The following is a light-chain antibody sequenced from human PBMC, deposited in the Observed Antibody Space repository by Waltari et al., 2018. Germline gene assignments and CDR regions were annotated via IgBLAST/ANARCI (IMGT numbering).Light chain of an antibody. J-gene: IGLJ2*01. CDR3: QAWDGSTVL. CDR1: KLGLTY. V-gene: IGLV3-1*01. Sequence: SYDLTQPPSVSVSPGQTSNIISSGDKLGLTYGWWYQQKQGRSPRLVIYQTNKRPSGIPERFSGSNSGNAATLTISGTQAMDEADYFCQAWDGSTVLFGGGTKLTVL. CDR2: QTN.